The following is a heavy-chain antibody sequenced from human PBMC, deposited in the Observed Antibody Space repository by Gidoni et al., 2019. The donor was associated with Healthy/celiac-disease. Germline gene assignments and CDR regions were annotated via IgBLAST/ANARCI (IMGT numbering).Heavy chain of an antibody. CDR3: ASAIGYSYGHGHY. D-gene: IGHD5-18*01. CDR2: IIPLYGTA. J-gene: IGHJ4*02. V-gene: IGHV1-69*01. Sequence: QVQLVQSGAEVKKPGASVKVSCKASGGTFSSYAICWVRQAPGQGLEWMGGIIPLYGTANYAQKFQGRVTFTADESTSTAYMELSSLRSEDTAVYYCASAIGYSYGHGHYWGQGTLVTVSS. CDR1: GGTFSSYA.